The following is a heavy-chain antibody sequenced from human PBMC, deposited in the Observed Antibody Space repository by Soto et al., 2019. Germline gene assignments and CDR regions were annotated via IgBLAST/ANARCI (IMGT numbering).Heavy chain of an antibody. CDR1: GFTFSSYG. V-gene: IGHV3-30*03. CDR3: ARDHSSSWYYFDY. J-gene: IGHJ4*02. CDR2: ISYDGSNK. Sequence: GGSLRLSCAASGFTFSSYGMHWVRQAPGKGLEWVAVISYDGSNKYYADSVKGRFTISRDNSKNTLYLQMNSLRAEDTAVYYCARDHSSSWYYFDYWGQGTLVTVSS. D-gene: IGHD6-13*01.